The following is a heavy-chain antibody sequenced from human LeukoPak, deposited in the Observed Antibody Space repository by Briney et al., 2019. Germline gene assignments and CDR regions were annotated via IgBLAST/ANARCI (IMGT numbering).Heavy chain of an antibody. J-gene: IGHJ4*02. Sequence: SDNLSLTCTVSGGSISSYYGSWIRQPAGKGLEWIGYIYYSGSTNYNPSLKSRVTISVDTSKNQFSLNLKSVTAADTAVYYCARGKGYFDYWGQGTLVTVSS. CDR1: GGSISSYY. V-gene: IGHV4-59*07. CDR3: ARGKGYFDY. CDR2: IYYSGST.